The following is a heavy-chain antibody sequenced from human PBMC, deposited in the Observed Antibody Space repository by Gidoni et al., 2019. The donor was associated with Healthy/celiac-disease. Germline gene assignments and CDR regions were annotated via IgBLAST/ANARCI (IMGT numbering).Heavy chain of an antibody. CDR1: GFTFDDYA. CDR2: ISWNSGSI. J-gene: IGHJ4*02. V-gene: IGHV3-9*01. D-gene: IGHD6-13*01. Sequence: GESGGGLVQPGRSLRLSCAASGFTFDDYAMHWVRQAPGKGLEWVSGISWNSGSIGYADYVKGRFTISRDNAKNSLYLQMNSLRAEDTALYYCAKARLLVAAAGTYYFDYWGQGTLVTVSS. CDR3: AKARLLVAAAGTYYFDY.